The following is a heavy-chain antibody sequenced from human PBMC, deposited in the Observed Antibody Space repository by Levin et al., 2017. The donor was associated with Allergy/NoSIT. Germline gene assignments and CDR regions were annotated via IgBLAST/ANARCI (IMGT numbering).Heavy chain of an antibody. J-gene: IGHJ4*02. CDR2: IFYSGNT. CDR3: ARDSQISGFDY. Sequence: PSETLSLTCTVSGGSIRSYYWSWIRQPPGKGLEWIGYIFYSGNTNYNPSLKSRVTISVDTSKNQFSLKMSSVTAADTAVYYCARDSQISGFDYWGQGTLVTVSS. D-gene: IGHD3-10*01. CDR1: GGSIRSYY. V-gene: IGHV4-59*01.